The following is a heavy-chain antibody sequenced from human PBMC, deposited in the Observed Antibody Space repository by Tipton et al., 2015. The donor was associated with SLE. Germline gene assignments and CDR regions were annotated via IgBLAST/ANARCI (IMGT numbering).Heavy chain of an antibody. Sequence: TLSLTCAVYGGSFSGYYWSWIRQPPGKGLEWIGEINHSGSTNYNPSLKSRVTISVDTSKNQFSLKLSSVTAADTAVYYCARITTTLCGMDVWGQGTTFTVSS. CDR2: INHSGST. CDR1: GGSFSGYY. V-gene: IGHV4-34*01. CDR3: ARITTTLCGMDV. J-gene: IGHJ6*02. D-gene: IGHD1-1*01.